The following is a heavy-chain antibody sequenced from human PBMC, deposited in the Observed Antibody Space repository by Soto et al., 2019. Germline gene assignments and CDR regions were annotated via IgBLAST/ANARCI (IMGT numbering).Heavy chain of an antibody. CDR2: IKGSHAGGTT. CDR1: GFTFTRAY. D-gene: IGHD1-26*01. J-gene: IGHJ4*02. V-gene: IGHV3-15*01. Sequence: EVQLVESGGGLVEPGGSIRLSCAASGFTFTRAYMTWVRQAPGKGLEWVGRIKGSHAGGTTDYATSVKGRFTISREDSKNTLYLQMRSLKSEDTTGYYCATEGGYPGSNFYGAYWGQGTLVTVSS. CDR3: ATEGGYPGSNFYGAY.